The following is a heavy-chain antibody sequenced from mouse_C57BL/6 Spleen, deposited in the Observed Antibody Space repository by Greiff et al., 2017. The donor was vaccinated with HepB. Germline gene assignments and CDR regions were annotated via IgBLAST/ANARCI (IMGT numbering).Heavy chain of an antibody. CDR2: INPNNGGT. CDR1: GYTFTDYN. D-gene: IGHD1-1*01. CDR3: ARDFYYYGSSLFDY. J-gene: IGHJ2*01. V-gene: IGHV1-22*01. Sequence: VQLQSGPELVKPGASVKMSCKASGYTFTDYNMHWVKQSHGKSLEWIGYINPNNGGTSYNQKFKGKATLTVNKSSSTAYMELRSLTSEDSAVYYCARDFYYYGSSLFDYWGQGTTLTVSS.